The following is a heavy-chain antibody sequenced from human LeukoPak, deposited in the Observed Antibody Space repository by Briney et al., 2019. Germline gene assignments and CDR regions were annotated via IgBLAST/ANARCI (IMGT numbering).Heavy chain of an antibody. CDR1: GYTFTSYY. Sequence: ASVKVSCKASGYTFTSYYMHWVRQAPGQGLEWMGIINPSGGSTSYAQKFQGRVTMTRDASTSTVYMELSSLRSEDTAVYYCARDSPSWYYFDYWGQGILVTVSS. V-gene: IGHV1-46*01. CDR3: ARDSPSWYYFDY. D-gene: IGHD6-13*01. CDR2: INPSGGST. J-gene: IGHJ4*02.